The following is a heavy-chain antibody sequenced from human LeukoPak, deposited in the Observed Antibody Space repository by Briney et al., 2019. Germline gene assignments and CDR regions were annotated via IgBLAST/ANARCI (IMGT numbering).Heavy chain of an antibody. CDR3: ARDLYQWGYSPDV. CDR1: GGSVSSSSYY. CDR2: IYYSGST. V-gene: IGHV4-39*07. J-gene: IGHJ6*04. D-gene: IGHD4-23*01. Sequence: PSETLSLTCTVFGGSVSSSSYYWGWIRQPPGKGLEWIASIYYSGSTYYNPSLKSRVSISVDTSKNQFSLRLSSVTAADTAVYYCARDLYQWGYSPDVWGKGATVTISS.